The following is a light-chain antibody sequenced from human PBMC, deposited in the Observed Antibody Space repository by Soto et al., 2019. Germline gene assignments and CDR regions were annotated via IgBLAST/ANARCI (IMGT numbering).Light chain of an antibody. J-gene: IGKJ4*01. CDR3: QNYNSAPLT. V-gene: IGKV1-27*01. CDR1: QGITTY. CDR2: TAS. Sequence: DIQMTQSPSSLSASVGDRVTITCRASQGITTYLAWYQQKPGKVPKLLINTASTLQSGGPSRFSGSGSGTDFTLTIRSLQPEDVATYYCQNYNSAPLTFGGGTKVEI.